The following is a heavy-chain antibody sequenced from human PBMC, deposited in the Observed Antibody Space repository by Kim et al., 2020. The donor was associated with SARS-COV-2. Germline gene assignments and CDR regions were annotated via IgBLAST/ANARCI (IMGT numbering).Heavy chain of an antibody. V-gene: IGHV3-23*01. J-gene: IGHJ6*01. CDR2: VSGGSASI. CDR3: ARFMYVAGGSQYTSHMDV. CDR1: GVIFGNYA. D-gene: IGHD4-4*01. Sequence: GGSLRLSCAASGVIFGNYAMNWVRQAPGKGLEWVSHVSGGSASIFYADSVKGRFTISRDNSKSRLFLQMNSLRAEDTAVYSCARFMYVAGGSQYTSHMDV.